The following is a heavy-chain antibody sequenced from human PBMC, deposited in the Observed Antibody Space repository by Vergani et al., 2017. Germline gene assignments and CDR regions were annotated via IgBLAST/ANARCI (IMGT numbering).Heavy chain of an antibody. CDR1: GFTFSSYG. CDR3: AREVRVYDY. Sequence: VQLVESGGGVVQPGRSLRLSCAASGFTFSSYGMHWVRQAPGKGLEWVAVISYDGSNKYYADSVKGRFTISRDNSKNTLYLQMNSLRAEDTAVYYCAREVRVYDYWGQGTLVTVSS. V-gene: IGHV3-30*03. J-gene: IGHJ4*02. D-gene: IGHD5/OR15-5a*01. CDR2: ISYDGSNK.